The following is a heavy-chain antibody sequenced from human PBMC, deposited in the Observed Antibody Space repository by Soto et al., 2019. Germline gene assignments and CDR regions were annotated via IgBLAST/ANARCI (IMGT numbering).Heavy chain of an antibody. J-gene: IGHJ4*02. D-gene: IGHD6-19*01. CDR1: GYGVTSYC. V-gene: IGHV5-51*01. CDR3: ARLFDSSGWYDY. Sequence: PNIFSKGSGYGVTSYCIGWVRQMPGKGLERMGTIYPGNSDTRYCPSFQGQVTISADKSITTTYLQWSSLKASDTAIYYCARLFDSSGWYDYWGQGTLVTVSS. CDR2: IYPGNSDT.